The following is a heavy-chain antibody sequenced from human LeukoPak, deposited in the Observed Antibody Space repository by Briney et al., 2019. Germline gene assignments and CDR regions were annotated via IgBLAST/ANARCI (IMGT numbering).Heavy chain of an antibody. V-gene: IGHV4-38-2*02. CDR1: GYSISSGYY. D-gene: IGHD4-17*01. CDR3: ARHGDYTKGYMDV. Sequence: SETLSLTCTVSGYSISSGYYWGWIRQPPGKGLEWIGSMYHTGSTYYNPSLKSRVTISVDTSKNQFSLKLSSVTAADTAVYYCARHGDYTKGYMDVWGKGTTVTVSS. CDR2: MYHTGST. J-gene: IGHJ6*03.